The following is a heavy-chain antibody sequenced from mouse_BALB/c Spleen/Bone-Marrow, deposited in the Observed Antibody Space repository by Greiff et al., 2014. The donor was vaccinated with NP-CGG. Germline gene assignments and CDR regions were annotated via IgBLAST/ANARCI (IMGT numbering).Heavy chain of an antibody. CDR2: IWAGGST. CDR1: GFSLTSYG. Sequence: VMLVESGPGLVAPSQSLSITCTVSGFSLTSYGVHWVRQPPGKGLEWLGVIWAGGSTNYNSALMSGLSISKDNSKIRVFLKMNSLQTDDAAVYYCGGRRQPLEGAMDYWGQGTSVTVSS. J-gene: IGHJ4*01. D-gene: IGHD6-1*01. CDR3: GGRRQPLEGAMDY. V-gene: IGHV2-9*02.